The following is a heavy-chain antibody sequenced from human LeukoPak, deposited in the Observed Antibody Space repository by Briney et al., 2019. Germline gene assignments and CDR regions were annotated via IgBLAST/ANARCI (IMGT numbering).Heavy chain of an antibody. CDR2: VQPDGSAK. J-gene: IGHJ6*02. CDR3: ATYTHWVAGDV. V-gene: IGHV3-7*01. CDR1: GFTFRSNW. Sequence: GGSLRLSCAASGFTFRSNWMNWVRQAPGKGLEWVAHVQPDGSAKIYVDSVKGRFTISRDNARNSLYLQMSSLRPEDTAVYYCATYTHWVAGDVWGQGTTVTVSS. D-gene: IGHD3-16*01.